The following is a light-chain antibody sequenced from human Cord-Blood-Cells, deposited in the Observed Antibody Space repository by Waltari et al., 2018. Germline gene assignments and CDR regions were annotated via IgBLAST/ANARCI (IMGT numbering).Light chain of an antibody. Sequence: EIVLTQSPATLSLSPGERATLPCRASQSVSSYLACYQQKPAQAPRRLIYDASNRATGIPARLSGSGSGTDFTLTISSLEPEDFAVYYCQQRSNWTPLTFGGGTKVEIK. V-gene: IGKV3-11*01. CDR3: QQRSNWTPLT. CDR2: DAS. CDR1: QSVSSY. J-gene: IGKJ4*01.